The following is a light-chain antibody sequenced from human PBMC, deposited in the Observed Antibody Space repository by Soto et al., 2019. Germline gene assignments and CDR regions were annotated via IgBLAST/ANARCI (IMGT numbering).Light chain of an antibody. J-gene: IGLJ1*01. Sequence: QSVLTQPPSVSGAPGQRVTISCTGSSSNIGAHYDVHWYQQLPGTAPKLLIYGNSNRPSGVPDRFSGSKSGTSASLAITGLQAEDVADYYCQSYDNSLSVYVFGTGTKVTVL. CDR1: SSNIGAHYD. CDR2: GNS. CDR3: QSYDNSLSVYV. V-gene: IGLV1-40*01.